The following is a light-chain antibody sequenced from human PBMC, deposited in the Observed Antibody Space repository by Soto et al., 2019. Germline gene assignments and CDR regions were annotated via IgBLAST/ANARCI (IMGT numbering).Light chain of an antibody. J-gene: IGKJ1*01. Sequence: EFWLTQSPGTLSLSPGERATLSCRASQSVSSSYLAWYQQKPGQAPRLLIYGASSRATGIPDRFSGSGSGTDFTLTISRLEPEDFAVYYCQQYGSSPPWTFGQGTKVDIK. CDR2: GAS. CDR3: QQYGSSPPWT. V-gene: IGKV3-20*01. CDR1: QSVSSSY.